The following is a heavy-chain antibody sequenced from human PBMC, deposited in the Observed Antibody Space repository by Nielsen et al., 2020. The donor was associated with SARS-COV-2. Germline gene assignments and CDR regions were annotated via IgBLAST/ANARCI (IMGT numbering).Heavy chain of an antibody. Sequence: SETLSLTCAVYGGSFSGYYWSWIRQPPGKGLEWIGEINHSGSTNYNPSLKSRVTISVDTSKNQFSLKLSSVTAADTAVYYCARQLFTTYFDYWGQGTLVTVSS. CDR2: INHSGST. D-gene: IGHD2-2*01. CDR1: GGSFSGYY. CDR3: ARQLFTTYFDY. J-gene: IGHJ4*02. V-gene: IGHV4-34*01.